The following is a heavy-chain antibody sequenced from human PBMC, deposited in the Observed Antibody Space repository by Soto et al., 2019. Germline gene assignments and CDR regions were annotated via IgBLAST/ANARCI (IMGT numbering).Heavy chain of an antibody. D-gene: IGHD2-15*01. V-gene: IGHV4-31*03. CDR2: IYYSGST. J-gene: IGHJ3*02. CDR1: GGSISSGGYY. CDR3: ARGGIVVVVAARDAFDI. Sequence: QVQLQESGPGLVKPSQTLSLTCTVSGGSISSGGYYWSWIRQHPGKGLEWIGYIYYSGSTYYNPSLKSRVTISVDTTKNQFSLKLGSVTAADTAVYYCARGGIVVVVAARDAFDIWGQGTMVTVSS.